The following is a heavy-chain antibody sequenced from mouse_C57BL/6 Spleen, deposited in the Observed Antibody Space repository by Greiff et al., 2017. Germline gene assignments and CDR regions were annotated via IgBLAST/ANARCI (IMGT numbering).Heavy chain of an antibody. CDR2: ISSGGDYI. Sequence: EVQLVESGEGLVKPGGSLRLSCAASGFTFSSYAMSWVRQTPEKRLEWVAYISSGGDYIYYADTVKGRFTISRDNARNTLYLQMSSLKSEDTAMYYCTRVYYGNYFDYWGQGTTLTVSS. D-gene: IGHD2-1*01. V-gene: IGHV5-9-1*02. J-gene: IGHJ2*01. CDR3: TRVYYGNYFDY. CDR1: GFTFSSYA.